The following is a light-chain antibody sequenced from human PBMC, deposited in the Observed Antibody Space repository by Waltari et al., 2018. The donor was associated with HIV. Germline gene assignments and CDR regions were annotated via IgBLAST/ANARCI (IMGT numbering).Light chain of an antibody. CDR3: QQADSFPHT. V-gene: IGKV1-12*01. Sequence: QMAQSPSSVTGSVGDRVTITCRTSQSIGSSLAWYQIQPGEAPKLLIFGASRLENGVPPRFVGSGSGTEFALTISSLQTEDSATYYCQQADSFPHTFGGGTKVEV. CDR2: GAS. J-gene: IGKJ4*01. CDR1: QSIGSS.